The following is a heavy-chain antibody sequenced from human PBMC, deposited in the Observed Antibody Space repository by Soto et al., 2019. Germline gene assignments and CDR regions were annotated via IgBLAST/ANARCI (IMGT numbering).Heavy chain of an antibody. CDR2: VSHDGRNT. Sequence: VQLVESGGGVVQPGRSLRLSCAASGFTFSDYAMHWVRQAPGKGLEWVAVVSHDGRNTHYADSVKGRFTISRDSSKNTVTLEMTSLRAEETAVYYCAKGGRQWLVTSDFNYWGQGALVTVSS. V-gene: IGHV3-30*18. J-gene: IGHJ4*02. D-gene: IGHD6-19*01. CDR3: AKGGRQWLVTSDFNY. CDR1: GFTFSDYA.